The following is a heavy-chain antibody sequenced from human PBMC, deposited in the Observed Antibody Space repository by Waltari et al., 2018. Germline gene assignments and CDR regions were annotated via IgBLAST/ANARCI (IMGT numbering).Heavy chain of an antibody. CDR2: IIPIFGTA. D-gene: IGHD2-21*02. CDR1: GYTFTSYG. Sequence: QVQLVQSGAEVKKPGASVKVSCKASGYTFTSYGISWVRQAPGQGLEWMGGIIPIFGTANYAQKFQGRVTITTDEATSTAYMELSSLRSEDTAVYYCARDGDVHQNWFDPWGQGTLVTVSS. CDR3: ARDGDVHQNWFDP. V-gene: IGHV1-69*05. J-gene: IGHJ5*02.